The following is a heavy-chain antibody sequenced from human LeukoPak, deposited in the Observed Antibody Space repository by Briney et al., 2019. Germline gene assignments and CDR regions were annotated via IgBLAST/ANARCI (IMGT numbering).Heavy chain of an antibody. CDR3: ARVPYRIVVVVAAHFDP. D-gene: IGHD2-15*01. V-gene: IGHV3-11*04. J-gene: IGHJ5*02. CDR2: ISSSGSTI. CDR1: GFTFSDYY. Sequence: PGGSLRLSCAASGFTFSDYYMSWIRQAPGKGLEWVSYISSSGSTIYYADSVKGRFTISRDNAKNSLYLQMNSLRAEDTAVYYCARVPYRIVVVVAAHFDPWGQGTLVTVSS.